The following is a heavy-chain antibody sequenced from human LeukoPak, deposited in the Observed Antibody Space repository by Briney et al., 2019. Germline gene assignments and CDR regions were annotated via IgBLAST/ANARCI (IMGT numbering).Heavy chain of an antibody. CDR3: AKDVGFHAFDI. Sequence: GRSLRLSCAASGFTFSHYAMSWVRQAPGKGLEWVSVISDSGGSTYYADSVKGRFTISRDNSKNILYLQMNSLRAEDTAVYYCAKDVGFHAFDIWGQGTMVTVSS. D-gene: IGHD2-15*01. J-gene: IGHJ3*02. V-gene: IGHV3-23*01. CDR2: ISDSGGST. CDR1: GFTFSHYA.